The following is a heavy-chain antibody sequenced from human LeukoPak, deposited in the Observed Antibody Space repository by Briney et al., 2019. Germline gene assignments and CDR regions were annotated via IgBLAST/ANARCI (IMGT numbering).Heavy chain of an antibody. CDR2: FHYSGTT. CDR1: GGSISNNNYY. V-gene: IGHV4-39*01. D-gene: IGHD2-21*01. Sequence: PSETLSLTCTVSGGSISNNNYYWGWIRQPPGKGLEWIGSFHYSGTTYYNPSLRRRITISRDTSENQFSLRLSSVTAAATAVAHCARHRSVDLFNVHWGQGTLVTVST. CDR3: ARHRSVDLFNVH. J-gene: IGHJ4*02.